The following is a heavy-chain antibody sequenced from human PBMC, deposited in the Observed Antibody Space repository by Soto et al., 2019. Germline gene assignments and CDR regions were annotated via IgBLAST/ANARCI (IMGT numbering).Heavy chain of an antibody. J-gene: IGHJ4*02. CDR2: IYTSGGT. CDR1: GGSISSYY. V-gene: IGHV4-4*07. D-gene: IGHD3-22*01. Sequence: PSETLSLTCTVSGGSISSYYWSWIRQPAGKGLEWIGRIYTSGGTNYNPSLKSRVTMSVDTSKNQFSLKLSSVTAADTAVYYCARARKTYYYDTGEFDYWGQGTLVTVSS. CDR3: ARARKTYYYDTGEFDY.